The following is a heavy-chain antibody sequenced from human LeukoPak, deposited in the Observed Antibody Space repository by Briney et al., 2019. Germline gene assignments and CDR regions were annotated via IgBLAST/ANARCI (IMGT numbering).Heavy chain of an antibody. Sequence: SVKVSCKASGGTFSSYAISWVRQAPGQGLEWMGGIIPIFGTANYAQKFQGRVTITTDESTSTAYMELSSLRSEDTAVYYCARDSPVVPAAIRYYYYMDVWGKGTTVTVSS. D-gene: IGHD2-2*01. J-gene: IGHJ6*03. CDR1: GGTFSSYA. CDR3: ARDSPVVPAAIRYYYYMDV. V-gene: IGHV1-69*05. CDR2: IIPIFGTA.